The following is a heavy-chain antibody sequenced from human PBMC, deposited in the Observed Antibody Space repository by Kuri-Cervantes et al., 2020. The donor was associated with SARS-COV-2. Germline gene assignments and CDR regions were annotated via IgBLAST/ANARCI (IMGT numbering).Heavy chain of an antibody. D-gene: IGHD1-26*01. V-gene: IGHV4-61*01. J-gene: IGHJ4*02. Sequence: SETLSLTCTVSGGSVSANNYYWGWIRQPPGKGLEWIGYVYYDGRTNYNPSLKSRVAISMDTSENQFSLKLSSVTAADTAVYYCARWEPEGCFDYWGQGTLVTVSS. CDR3: ARWEPEGCFDY. CDR2: VYYDGRT. CDR1: GGSVSANNYY.